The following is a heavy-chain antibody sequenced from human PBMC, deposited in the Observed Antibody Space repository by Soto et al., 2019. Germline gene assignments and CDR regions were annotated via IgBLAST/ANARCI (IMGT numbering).Heavy chain of an antibody. Sequence: EVQLLESGGGLVQPGGSLRLSCAASGFTFSSYAMSWVRQAPGKGLEWVSAISGSGGSTYYADSVKGWFTISRDNSKNTLYLQMNSLRAEDTAVYYCAKVGVRGVNFDYWGQGTLVTVSS. J-gene: IGHJ4*02. D-gene: IGHD3-10*01. CDR3: AKVGVRGVNFDY. CDR1: GFTFSSYA. V-gene: IGHV3-23*01. CDR2: ISGSGGST.